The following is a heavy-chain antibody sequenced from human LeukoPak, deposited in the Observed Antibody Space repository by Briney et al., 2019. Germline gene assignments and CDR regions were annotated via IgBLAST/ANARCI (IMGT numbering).Heavy chain of an antibody. CDR1: GGSISSSSYY. D-gene: IGHD4-17*01. V-gene: IGHV4-39*07. Sequence: SETLSLTCTVSGGSISSSSYYWGWIRQPPGKGLEWIGSIYYSGSTYYNPSLKSRVTISVDTSKNQFSLKLSSVTAADTAVYYCARDFRHITVTDYYYYYMDVWGKGTTVTVSS. J-gene: IGHJ6*03. CDR3: ARDFRHITVTDYYYYYMDV. CDR2: IYYSGST.